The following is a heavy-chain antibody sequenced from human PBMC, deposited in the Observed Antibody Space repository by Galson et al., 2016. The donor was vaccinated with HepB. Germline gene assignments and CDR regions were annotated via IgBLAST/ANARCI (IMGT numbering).Heavy chain of an antibody. CDR3: VRTPSGYNFGRFDY. J-gene: IGHJ4*02. V-gene: IGHV3-33*01. Sequence: SLRLSCAASGFPFSSYGMHWVRQAPGKGLEWVAVVWYDETSKYYADSVKGRFTISRDNSKNTLYLQMNSLRAEDTAVYYYVRTPSGYNFGRFDYWGRGTLVPVSS. CDR1: GFPFSSYG. D-gene: IGHD5-18*01. CDR2: VWYDETSK.